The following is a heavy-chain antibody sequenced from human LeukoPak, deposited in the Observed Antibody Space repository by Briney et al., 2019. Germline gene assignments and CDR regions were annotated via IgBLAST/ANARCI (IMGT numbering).Heavy chain of an antibody. CDR2: INPSGGST. V-gene: IGHV1-46*01. J-gene: IGHJ4*02. D-gene: IGHD7-27*01. CDR1: GGTFSSYA. CDR3: ARENNIMNWGRTDY. Sequence: ASVKVSCKASGGTFSSYAISWVRQAPGQGLEWMGIINPSGGSTSYAQKFQGRVTMTRGTSTSTVYMELSSLRSEDTAVYYCARENNIMNWGRTDYWGQGTLVTVSS.